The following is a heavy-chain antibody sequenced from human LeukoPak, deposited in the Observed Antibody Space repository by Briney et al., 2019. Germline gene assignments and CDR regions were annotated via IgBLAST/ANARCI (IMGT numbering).Heavy chain of an antibody. CDR2: INTNTGNP. CDR1: GYTFTNYA. J-gene: IGHJ4*02. Sequence: ASVKVSCKASGYTFTNYAMIWVRQAPGQGLEWMGWINTNTGNPTYAQGFTGRFVFSLDTSVSTAYLQISSLKAEDTAVYYCVLFWSTNEARDDYWGQGTLVTVSS. D-gene: IGHD3-3*01. CDR3: VLFWSTNEARDDY. V-gene: IGHV7-4-1*02.